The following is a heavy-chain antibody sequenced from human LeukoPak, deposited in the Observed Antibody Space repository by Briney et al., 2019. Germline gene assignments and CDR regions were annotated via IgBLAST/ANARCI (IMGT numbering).Heavy chain of an antibody. CDR1: GLTFSSYA. D-gene: IGHD2-15*01. CDR2: ISTDGTTI. J-gene: IGHJ4*02. V-gene: IGHV3-48*03. CDR3: ARDGDCSGASCSLGDFDY. Sequence: PGGSLRLSCAASGLTFSSYAMNWVRQAPGKGLEWVSYISTDGTTIYYADSVKGRFTISRDNAKNSLFLQMNGLRAEDTAIYYCARDGDCSGASCSLGDFDYWGQGTLLTVSS.